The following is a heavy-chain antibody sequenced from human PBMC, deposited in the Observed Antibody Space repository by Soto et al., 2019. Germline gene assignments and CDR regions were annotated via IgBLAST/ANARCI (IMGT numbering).Heavy chain of an antibody. D-gene: IGHD3-16*01. J-gene: IGHJ5*02. CDR1: GFPFSAFA. CDR2: IGGSGASI. V-gene: IGHV3-23*01. CDR3: AKGITAVGYDWFDP. Sequence: HPGGSLRLSCATSGFPFSAFAMNWVRHAPGKGLEWVSGIGGSGASIYYADSVKGRFTISRDNSKNTLYLQMNSLRAEDTAVYYCAKGITAVGYDWFDPWGQGTLVTVSS.